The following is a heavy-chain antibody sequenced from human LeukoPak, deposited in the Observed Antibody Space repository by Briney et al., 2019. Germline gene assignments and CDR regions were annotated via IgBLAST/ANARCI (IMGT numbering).Heavy chain of an antibody. CDR1: GGSFSGYS. Sequence: KTSETLSLTCAFSGGSFSGYSWSWIRQPPGKGLEWIGEINHSGSTNYNPSLKSRVTISVDTPKSQFSLKLNSVTAADTAVYYCARGRASKLWGQGTLVTVPS. CDR3: ARGRASKL. J-gene: IGHJ4*02. V-gene: IGHV4-34*01. CDR2: INHSGST.